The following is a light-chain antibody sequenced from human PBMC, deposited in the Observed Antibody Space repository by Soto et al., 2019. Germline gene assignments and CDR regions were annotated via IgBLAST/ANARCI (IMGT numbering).Light chain of an antibody. CDR2: DVS. V-gene: IGLV2-14*01. J-gene: IGLJ1*01. Sequence: QSALTQPASVSGSPGQSIAISCTGTSSDVGAYNSVSWYQQYPGKAPKLMTHDVSNRPSGVSDRFSGSKSGNTASLTISGLQAEDEADYYCSSYTSSNSYVFGSGTKVTVL. CDR3: SSYTSSNSYV. CDR1: SSDVGAYNS.